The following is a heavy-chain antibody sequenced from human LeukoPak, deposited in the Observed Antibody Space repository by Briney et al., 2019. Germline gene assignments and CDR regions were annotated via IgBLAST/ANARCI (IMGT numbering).Heavy chain of an antibody. Sequence: SETLSLTCTVSGGSISSSSYNWGWLRQPQGKGLEWIGSIYYSGSTYYNPSLKSRVTISVDTSKNQFSLKLSSVTAADTAVYYCARGPYDSSGYYWGVDYYYYMDVWGKGTTVTVSS. CDR3: ARGPYDSSGYYWGVDYYYYMDV. D-gene: IGHD3-22*01. V-gene: IGHV4-39*07. CDR2: IYYSGST. CDR1: GGSISSSSYN. J-gene: IGHJ6*03.